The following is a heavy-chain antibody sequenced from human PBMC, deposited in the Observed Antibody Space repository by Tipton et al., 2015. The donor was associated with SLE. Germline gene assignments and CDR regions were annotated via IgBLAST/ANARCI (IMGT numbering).Heavy chain of an antibody. J-gene: IGHJ6*02. D-gene: IGHD2-15*01. CDR1: GGSVSSSSYY. CDR3: ARRGYDLGGYYHYAMDV. CDR2: IYYTGNT. Sequence: TLSLTCTVSGGSVSSSSYYWGWIRQPPGKGLEWIGSIYYTGNTFYNPSLKSPVTISVDTSKNLFSLKLSSVTAADTAVYYCARRGYDLGGYYHYAMDVWGQGTTVTVFS. V-gene: IGHV4-39*07.